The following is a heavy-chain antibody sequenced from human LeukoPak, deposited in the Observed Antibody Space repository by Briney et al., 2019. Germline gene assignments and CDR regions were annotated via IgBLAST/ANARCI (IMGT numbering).Heavy chain of an antibody. CDR3: AKLSSSSPHAFDI. D-gene: IGHD6-6*01. V-gene: IGHV3-23*01. CDR2: ISGSGGST. CDR1: GFTFSSYA. Sequence: GRSLRLSCAASGFTFSSYAMSWVRQAPGKGLEWVSAISGSGGSTYYADSVKGRFTISRDNSKNTLYLQLNSLRAEDTAVYYCAKLSSSSPHAFDIWGQGTMVTVSS. J-gene: IGHJ3*02.